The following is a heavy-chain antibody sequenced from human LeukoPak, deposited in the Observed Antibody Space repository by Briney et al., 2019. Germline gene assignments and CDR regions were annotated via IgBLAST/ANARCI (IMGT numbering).Heavy chain of an antibody. J-gene: IGHJ4*02. V-gene: IGHV4-59*01. CDR1: GGSISSYY. Sequence: SETLSLTCTVSGGSISSYYWSWIRQPPGKGLEWIGYIYYSGSTNYNPSPKSRVTISVDTSKNQFSLKLSSVTAADTAVYYCARDRGDFWSGPAYYFDYWGQGTLVTVSS. CDR2: IYYSGST. CDR3: ARDRGDFWSGPAYYFDY. D-gene: IGHD3-3*01.